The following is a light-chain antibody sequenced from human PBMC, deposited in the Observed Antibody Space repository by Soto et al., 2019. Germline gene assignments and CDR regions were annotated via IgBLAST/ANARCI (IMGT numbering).Light chain of an antibody. CDR2: DVS. CDR3: QQRSNWPLT. J-gene: IGKJ4*01. CDR1: QSVSSY. V-gene: IGKV3-11*01. Sequence: EIVLTQSPATLSLSPGERATLSCRASQSVSSYLAWYQQKPGQAPRLLIYDVSKRATGIPARFSGSGSGTDFTRTISSLEPEDFAVYYCQQRSNWPLTFGGWTKVEIK.